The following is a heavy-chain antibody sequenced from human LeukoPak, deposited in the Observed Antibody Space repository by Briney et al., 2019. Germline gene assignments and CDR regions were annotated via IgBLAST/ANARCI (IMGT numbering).Heavy chain of an antibody. CDR2: INHSGST. J-gene: IGHJ4*02. CDR3: ARGPRGIPTVTTSLDY. CDR1: GGSFSGYY. D-gene: IGHD4-11*01. Sequence: PSETQSLTCAVYGGSFSGYYWSWIRQPPGKGLEWIGEINHSGSTNYNPSLKSRVTISVDTSKNQFSLKLSSVTAADTAVYYCARGPRGIPTVTTSLDYWGQGTLVTVSS. V-gene: IGHV4-34*01.